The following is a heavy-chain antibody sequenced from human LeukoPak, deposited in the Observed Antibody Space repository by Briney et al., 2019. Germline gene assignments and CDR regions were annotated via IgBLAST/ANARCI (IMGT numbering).Heavy chain of an antibody. V-gene: IGHV4-39*01. CDR3: ARAKYSRGAFDI. CDR2: IYNSGST. J-gene: IGHJ3*02. CDR1: GGSISSISYY. D-gene: IGHD5-18*01. Sequence: KPSETLSLTCTVSGGSISSISYYWGWIRQPPGKGLEWIGGIYNSGSTYYNPSLKSRVTISVDTSKNQFSLNLYSLTAADTAVYYCARAKYSRGAFDIWGQGTMVTLSS.